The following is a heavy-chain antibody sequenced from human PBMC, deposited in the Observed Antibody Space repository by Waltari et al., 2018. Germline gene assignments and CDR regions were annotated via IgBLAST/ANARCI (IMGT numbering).Heavy chain of an antibody. D-gene: IGHD1-26*01. CDR1: GFTFSSYG. V-gene: IGHV3-30*03. Sequence: QVQLVESGGGVVQPGRSLSLSCAASGFTFSSYGMHWVRQAPGKGLEWVAVISYDGSNKYYADSVKGRFTISRDNSKNTLYLQMNSLRAEDTAVYYCARVLSGSYLYYYYYYGMDVWGQGTTVTVSS. CDR2: ISYDGSNK. J-gene: IGHJ6*02. CDR3: ARVLSGSYLYYYYYYGMDV.